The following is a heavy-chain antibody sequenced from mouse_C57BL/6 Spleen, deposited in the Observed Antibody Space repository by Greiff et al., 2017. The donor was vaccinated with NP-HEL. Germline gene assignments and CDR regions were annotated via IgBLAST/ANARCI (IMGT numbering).Heavy chain of an antibody. V-gene: IGHV1-64*01. Sequence: VQLQQSGAELVKPGASVKLSCKASGYTFTSYWMHWVKQRPGQGLEWIGMIHPNSGSTNYNEKFKSKATLTVDKSSSTAYMQLSSLTSEDSAVYYCARGIYYYGSSYRYYAMDYWGQGTSVTVSS. D-gene: IGHD1-1*01. CDR1: GYTFTSYW. CDR3: ARGIYYYGSSYRYYAMDY. CDR2: IHPNSGST. J-gene: IGHJ4*01.